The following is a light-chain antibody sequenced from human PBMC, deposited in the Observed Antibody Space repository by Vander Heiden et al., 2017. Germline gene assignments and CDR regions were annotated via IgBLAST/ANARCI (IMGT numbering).Light chain of an antibody. V-gene: IGKV1-6*01. CDR1: QSIRND. J-gene: IGKJ3*01. CDR2: GAS. Sequence: AIQITLSPPSVSASVGDRLTITCRASQSIRNDSSWYQQKPGKAPELLIFGASSLQSGVPSRFSGSGSGTDFTLTISSLQPEDFATYYCHQGYNSPFTFGPGTKVQIK. CDR3: HQGYNSPFT.